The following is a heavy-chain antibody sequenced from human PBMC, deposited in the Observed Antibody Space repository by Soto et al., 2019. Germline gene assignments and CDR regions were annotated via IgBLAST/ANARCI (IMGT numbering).Heavy chain of an antibody. J-gene: IGHJ6*02. CDR2: IIPIFGTA. CDR1: GGTFSSYA. D-gene: IGHD4-4*01. Sequence: SVKVSCKASGGTFSSYAISWVRQAPGQGLEWMGGIIPIFGTANYAQKFQGRVTITADESTSTAYMELSSLRSEDTAVYYCARASSNYGHYYYYYYGMDVWGQGTTVTVSS. V-gene: IGHV1-69*13. CDR3: ARASSNYGHYYYYYYGMDV.